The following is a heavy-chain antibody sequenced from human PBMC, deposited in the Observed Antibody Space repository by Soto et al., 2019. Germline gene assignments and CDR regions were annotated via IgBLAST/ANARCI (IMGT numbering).Heavy chain of an antibody. CDR3: AKDRYYDSSGYLFDP. V-gene: IGHV3-30*18. D-gene: IGHD3-22*01. J-gene: IGHJ5*02. Sequence: QVQLVESGGGVVQPGRSRRLSCAASGFTFSSYGMHWVRQAPGKGLEWVAVISYDGSNKYYADSVKGRFTISRDNSKNTLYLQMNSLRAEDTAVYYCAKDRYYDSSGYLFDPWGQGTLVTVSS. CDR2: ISYDGSNK. CDR1: GFTFSSYG.